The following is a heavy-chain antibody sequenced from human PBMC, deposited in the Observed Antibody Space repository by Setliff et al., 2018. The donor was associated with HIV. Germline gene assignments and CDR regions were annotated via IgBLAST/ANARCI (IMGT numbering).Heavy chain of an antibody. CDR1: GFFFTNAW. V-gene: IGHV3-15*01. CDR3: ATERIGVAGPGYFAY. Sequence: GASLRLSCAARGFFFTNAWMSWVRQAPGRGPEWVGRVRSKKDGGTIDYAAPVKGGFTISRDDSKSTLFLQMNSLITDDTAVYYCATERIGVAGPGYFAYLGPGTLVTVSS. D-gene: IGHD6-19*01. CDR2: VRSKKDGGTI. J-gene: IGHJ4*01.